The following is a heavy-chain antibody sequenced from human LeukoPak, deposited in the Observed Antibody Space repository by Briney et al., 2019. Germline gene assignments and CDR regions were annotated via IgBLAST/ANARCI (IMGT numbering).Heavy chain of an antibody. CDR1: GGSISTNSYY. D-gene: IGHD3/OR15-3a*01. J-gene: IGHJ4*02. V-gene: IGHV4-39*01. CDR3: ARQTGSGLFILP. CDR2: IYYSGNT. Sequence: SETLSLTCTVSGGSISTNSYYWGWIRQPPGKGLEWIGSIYYSGNTYYNASLKSQVSISIDTSKNQFSLRLTSVTAADTAVYYCARQTGSGLFILPGGQGTLVTVPS.